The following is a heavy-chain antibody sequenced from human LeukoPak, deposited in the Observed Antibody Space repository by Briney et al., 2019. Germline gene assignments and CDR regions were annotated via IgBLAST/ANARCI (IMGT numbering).Heavy chain of an antibody. Sequence: PSETLSLTCTVSGGSISGYYWSWIRQPAGKGLEWLGRVYTSGSTNYNPSLKSRVTISMDTSKNQFSLKLSSLTAADTAVYYCARDGRQRITMDTGALDIWGQGTMVTVSS. D-gene: IGHD3-10*01. CDR3: ARDGRQRITMDTGALDI. J-gene: IGHJ3*02. V-gene: IGHV4-4*07. CDR1: GGSISGYY. CDR2: VYTSGST.